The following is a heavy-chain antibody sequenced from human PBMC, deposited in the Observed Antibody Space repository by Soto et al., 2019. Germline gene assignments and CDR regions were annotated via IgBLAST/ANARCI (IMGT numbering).Heavy chain of an antibody. Sequence: SETLSLTCAVHGGSFSGCYWGWIPQPPGKGLEWIGSIYYSGSTYYNPSLKRRVNMSVDTSQNQFSLTLGSVTAADTAVYYCAALSWADGYWGQGSLVTVSS. D-gene: IGHD6-13*01. V-gene: IGHV4-59*05. CDR3: AALSWADGY. CDR2: IYYSGST. J-gene: IGHJ4*02. CDR1: GGSFSGCY.